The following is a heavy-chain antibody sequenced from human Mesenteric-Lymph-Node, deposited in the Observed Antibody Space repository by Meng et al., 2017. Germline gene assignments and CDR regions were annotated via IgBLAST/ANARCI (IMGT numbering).Heavy chain of an antibody. CDR2: ITSSDDT. J-gene: IGHJ4*02. V-gene: IGHV3-23*04. CDR3: AKNFNFDD. Sequence: EGQLVESGGCLVQPGGSLRFSCAASGFTFRNFAMGWVRQSPGKGLECVSIITSSDDTYYLDSVKGRFTVSRDNSKNTLHLQMDSLSAEDTAVYYCAKNFNFDDWGRGTLVTVSS. CDR1: GFTFRNFA.